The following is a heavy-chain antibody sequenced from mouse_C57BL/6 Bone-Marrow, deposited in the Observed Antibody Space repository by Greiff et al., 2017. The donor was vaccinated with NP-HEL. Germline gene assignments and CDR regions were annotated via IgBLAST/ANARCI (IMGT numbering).Heavy chain of an antibody. V-gene: IGHV5-12*01. CDR1: GFTFSDYY. CDR3: ARQWYYGSSYDYAMDY. J-gene: IGHJ4*01. D-gene: IGHD1-1*01. Sequence: EVQLVESGGGLVQPGGSLKLSCAASGFTFSDYYMYWVRQTPEKRLEWVAYISNGGGSTYYPDTVKGRFTISRDNAKNTLYLQMSRLKSEDTAMYYCARQWYYGSSYDYAMDYWGQGTSVTVSS. CDR2: ISNGGGST.